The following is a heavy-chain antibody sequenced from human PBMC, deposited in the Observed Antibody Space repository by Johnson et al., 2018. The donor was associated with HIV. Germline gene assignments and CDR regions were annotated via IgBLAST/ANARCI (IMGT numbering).Heavy chain of an antibody. J-gene: IGHJ3*02. CDR1: GFTFNNYH. CDR2: ISYDGSNK. CDR3: AISPVYIAANGFCDGFDI. V-gene: IGHV3-30-3*01. Sequence: VQLVESGGGVVPPGRSLRLSCEGSGFTFNNYHVHWVRQAPGKGLEWVAVISYDGSNKYYANSVKGRFTISRDYSKNTVYLQVNGLRVEDTAVYRCAISPVYIAANGFCDGFDIWGQGTMVTVSS. D-gene: IGHD6-13*01.